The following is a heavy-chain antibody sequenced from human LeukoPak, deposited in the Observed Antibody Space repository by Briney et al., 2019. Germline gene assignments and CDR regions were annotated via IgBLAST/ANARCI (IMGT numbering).Heavy chain of an antibody. Sequence: GGSLRPSCAASGFTFSSYEMNWVRQAPGKGLEWVSYISSSGSTIYYADSVKGRFTISRDNAKNSLYLQMNSLRAEDTAMYFCARRMPGDAFDVWGQGTMVTVSS. CDR3: ARRMPGDAFDV. V-gene: IGHV3-48*03. CDR1: GFTFSSYE. CDR2: ISSSGSTI. J-gene: IGHJ3*01. D-gene: IGHD2-2*01.